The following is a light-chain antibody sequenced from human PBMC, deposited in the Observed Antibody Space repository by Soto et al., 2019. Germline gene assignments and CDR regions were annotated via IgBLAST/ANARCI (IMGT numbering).Light chain of an antibody. CDR3: QQSYNTPPWT. CDR2: GAS. Sequence: DIQMTQSPSSLSASVGDRVTITCRASQSISSYLNWYQQKPGRAPKLLIYGASILQSGVPSRFSGSGSGTDFTLTISSLQTEDFATYYCQQSYNTPPWTFGQGTRVEVK. J-gene: IGKJ1*01. CDR1: QSISSY. V-gene: IGKV1-39*01.